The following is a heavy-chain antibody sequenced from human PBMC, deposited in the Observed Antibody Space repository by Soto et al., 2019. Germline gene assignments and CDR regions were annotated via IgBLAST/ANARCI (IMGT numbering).Heavy chain of an antibody. CDR1: GGSVSSGSYY. D-gene: IGHD6-13*01. J-gene: IGHJ4*02. V-gene: IGHV4-61*01. CDR2: IIHSGST. CDR3: ARQRVAAAQYYFDY. Sequence: PSETLSLTCNVSGGSVSSGSYYWTWIRQPPGKGLEWIGYIIHSGSTDYNPSLQSRVTISLATSKNQLSLNLGSVTAADTAVYYCARQRVAAAQYYFDYWGQGTLVTVSS.